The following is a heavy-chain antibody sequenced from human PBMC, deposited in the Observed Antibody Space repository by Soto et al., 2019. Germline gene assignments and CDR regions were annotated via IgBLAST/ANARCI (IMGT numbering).Heavy chain of an antibody. V-gene: IGHV5-51*01. CDR1: GYSFASYW. Sequence: PGESLKISCKGSGYSFASYWIGWVRQMPGKGLEWMGIIYPGDSDTRYSPSFQGQVTIPADNSINTADLQWSSLKASDTAMYYCARLLDGTGTTRIDYWGQGPLVTVS. CDR3: ARLLDGTGTTRIDY. J-gene: IGHJ4*02. CDR2: IYPGDSDT. D-gene: IGHD1-7*01.